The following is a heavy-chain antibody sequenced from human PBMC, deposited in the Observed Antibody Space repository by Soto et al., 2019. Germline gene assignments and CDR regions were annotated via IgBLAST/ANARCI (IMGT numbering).Heavy chain of an antibody. J-gene: IGHJ4*02. CDR3: ARGDYGSGIPIGY. CDR2: IYHSGST. D-gene: IGHD3-10*01. Sequence: PSETLSLTCAVSGGSISSGGYSWSWIRQPPGKGLEWLGYIYHSGSTYYNPSLKSRVTISVDRSKNQFSLKLSSVTAADTAVCYCARGDYGSGIPIGYWGQGTLVTVS. CDR1: GGSISSGGYS. V-gene: IGHV4-30-2*01.